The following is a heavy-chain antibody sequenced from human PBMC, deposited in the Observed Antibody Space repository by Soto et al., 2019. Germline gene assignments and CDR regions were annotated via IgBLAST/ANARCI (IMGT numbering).Heavy chain of an antibody. CDR2: ISYDGSNK. V-gene: IGHV3-30*18. J-gene: IGHJ4*02. CDR3: AKDRVLLWFGELSY. D-gene: IGHD3-10*01. CDR1: GFTFSSYG. Sequence: PGGSLRLSCAASGFTFSSYGMHWVRQAPGKGLEWVAVISYDGSNKYYADSVKGRFTISRDNSKNTLYLQMNSLRAEDTAVYYCAKDRVLLWFGELSYWGQGTLVTVSS.